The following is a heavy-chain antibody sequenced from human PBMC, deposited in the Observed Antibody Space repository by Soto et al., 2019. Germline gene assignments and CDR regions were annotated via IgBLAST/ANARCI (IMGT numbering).Heavy chain of an antibody. J-gene: IGHJ4*02. D-gene: IGHD5-18*01. CDR2: IYSSGST. CDR1: GGSISNYY. V-gene: IGHV4-59*01. CDR3: ARDHPHSYGVYYFDY. Sequence: SETLSLTCTVSGGSISNYYWNWIRQSPGKGLEWIGYIYSSGSTHYNPSLQNLVTISIDTSKNQVSLKVNSVTAADTAVYYCARDHPHSYGVYYFDYWGQGTPVTVPQ.